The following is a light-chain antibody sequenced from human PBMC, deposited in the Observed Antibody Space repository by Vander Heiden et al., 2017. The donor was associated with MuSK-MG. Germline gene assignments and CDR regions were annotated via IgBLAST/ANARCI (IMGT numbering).Light chain of an antibody. CDR3: QQYSDSPPWT. V-gene: IGKV3-20*01. CDR2: GAS. J-gene: IGKJ1*01. Sequence: DIVFTQSPGTLSLSPGERATLSCRASQSVRNNYLAWYQQKPGQAPRLLIYGASTRASGIPDRFSGSGSGTDFTLTISRLESEDFAVYYCQQYSDSPPWTFGQGTKVVI. CDR1: QSVRNNY.